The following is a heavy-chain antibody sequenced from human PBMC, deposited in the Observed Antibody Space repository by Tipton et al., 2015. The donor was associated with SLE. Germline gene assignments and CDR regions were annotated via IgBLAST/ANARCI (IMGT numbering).Heavy chain of an antibody. V-gene: IGHV3-66*02. Sequence: SLRLSCTASGFIFSTHAMTWVRQAPGKGLEWVSIIYSGGRTYYADSVKGRFTISRDNSKNTLYLQMNSLRAEDTAVYYCARPGGIAAAAIYWYFDLWGRGTLVTVSS. D-gene: IGHD6-13*01. J-gene: IGHJ2*01. CDR3: ARPGGIAAAAIYWYFDL. CDR1: GFIFSTHA. CDR2: IYSGGRT.